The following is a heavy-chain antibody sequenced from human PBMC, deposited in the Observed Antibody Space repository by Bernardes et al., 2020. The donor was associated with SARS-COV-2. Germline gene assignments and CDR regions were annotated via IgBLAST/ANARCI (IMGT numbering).Heavy chain of an antibody. Sequence: ASVKVSCKASRFTFPDFEVSWVRQASGQGLEWMGRMNPTSGDTGYAQKFQGRVTMTRNTSITTAYMELTGLRSEDAAVYFCARSIPLSSGWFHLDYWGPGTVVIVSS. J-gene: IGHJ4*02. D-gene: IGHD6-19*01. CDR3: ARSIPLSSGWFHLDY. V-gene: IGHV1-8*01. CDR2: MNPTSGDT. CDR1: RFTFPDFE.